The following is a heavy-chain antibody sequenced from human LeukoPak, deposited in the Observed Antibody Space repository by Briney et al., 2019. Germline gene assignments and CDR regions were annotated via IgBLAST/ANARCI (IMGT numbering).Heavy chain of an antibody. CDR1: GFTFANSR. Sequence: GGSLRLSCAASGFTFANSRMAWVRQAPGKGLEWVANIKQDGSTKHYADSLKGRFTISRDNPKNSLFLQMNNLRADDTAIYYCTRDTIGSLDYWGQGILATVAS. CDR2: IKQDGSTK. V-gene: IGHV3-7*01. CDR3: TRDTIGSLDY. D-gene: IGHD1-26*01. J-gene: IGHJ4*02.